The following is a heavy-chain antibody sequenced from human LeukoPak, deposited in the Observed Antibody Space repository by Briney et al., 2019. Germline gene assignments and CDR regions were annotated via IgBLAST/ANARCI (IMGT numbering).Heavy chain of an antibody. Sequence: SVKVSCKASGGTFSSYAISWVRQAPGQGLEWMGRIIPILGIANYAQKFQGRVTITADKSTSTAYMELSSLRSEDTAVYYCARDIPTYYGSYGETFDYWGQGTLVTVSS. D-gene: IGHD3-10*01. CDR2: IIPILGIA. CDR3: ARDIPTYYGSYGETFDY. CDR1: GGTFSSYA. J-gene: IGHJ4*02. V-gene: IGHV1-69*04.